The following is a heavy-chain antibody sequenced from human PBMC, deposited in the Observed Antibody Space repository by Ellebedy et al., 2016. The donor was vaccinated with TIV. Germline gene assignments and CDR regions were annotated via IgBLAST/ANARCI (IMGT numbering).Heavy chain of an antibody. Sequence: AASVKVSCKASGYTFTSFTIHWVRQAPGQRLEWMGWINAGDGNTRYSPKFQGRVTITRDTSASTAYMELSSLRSDDTAVFYCASQVNSGCPGDYWGQGTLVTVSS. D-gene: IGHD5-12*01. J-gene: IGHJ4*02. CDR3: ASQVNSGCPGDY. CDR2: INAGDGNT. V-gene: IGHV1-3*01. CDR1: GYTFTSFT.